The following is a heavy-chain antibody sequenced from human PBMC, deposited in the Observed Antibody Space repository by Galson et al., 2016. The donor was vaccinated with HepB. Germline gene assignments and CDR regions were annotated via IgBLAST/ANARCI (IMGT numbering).Heavy chain of an antibody. CDR3: ARTPSSSWSRWTYSDY. V-gene: IGHV5-51*01. J-gene: IGHJ4*02. CDR2: IYPGDSDT. CDR1: GYSFTSNW. Sequence: SGAEVKKPGESLKISCKGSGYSFTSNWIGWVRQLPGKGLEWMGIIYPGDSDTRYSPSFQGQVTISADKSISTAYLQWSSLKASDTAMYYCARTPSSSWSRWTYSDYWGQGTLVTVSS. D-gene: IGHD6-13*01.